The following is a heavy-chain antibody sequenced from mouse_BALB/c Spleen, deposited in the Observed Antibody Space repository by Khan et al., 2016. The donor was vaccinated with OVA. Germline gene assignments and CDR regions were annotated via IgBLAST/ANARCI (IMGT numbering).Heavy chain of an antibody. D-gene: IGHD4-1*02. CDR3: ARSNSYWYFDV. J-gene: IGHJ1*01. V-gene: IGHV9-3-1*01. CDR2: INTYSGEP. Sequence: QIQLVPSGPELKKPGETVKISCKASGYTFTNYGMNWVKQAPGKGLKWMGWINTYSGEPTYADDFKGRSAFSLEPSASTSYLQIKNLKNEDTATYFCARSNSYWYFDVWGAGTTVTVSS. CDR1: GYTFTNYG.